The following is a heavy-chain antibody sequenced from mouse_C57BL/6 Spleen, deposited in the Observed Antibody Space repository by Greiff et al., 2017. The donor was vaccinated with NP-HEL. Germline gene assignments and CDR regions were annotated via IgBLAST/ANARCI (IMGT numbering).Heavy chain of an antibody. J-gene: IGHJ4*01. CDR3: ARRGNYYGSSYDYYAMDY. V-gene: IGHV1-76*01. Sequence: VQLQQSGAELVRPGASVKLSCKASGYTFTDYYINWVKQRPGQGLEWIARIYPGSGNTYYNEKFKGKATLTAEKSSSTAYMQLSSLTSEDSAVYFCARRGNYYGSSYDYYAMDYWGQGTSVTVSS. D-gene: IGHD1-1*01. CDR2: IYPGSGNT. CDR1: GYTFTDYY.